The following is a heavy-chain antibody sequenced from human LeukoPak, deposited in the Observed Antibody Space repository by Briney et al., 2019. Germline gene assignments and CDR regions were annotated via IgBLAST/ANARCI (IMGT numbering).Heavy chain of an antibody. V-gene: IGHV3-23*01. Sequence: GGSLRLSCAASVFTCRSYAMSWVRQAPGKGLEWVSAISATGGSTYYADSVKGRFTISRDNSKNTLYLQMNSLRAEDTAVYYCAKGGLPAAPNYDYCAMDVWGQGTTVTVSS. D-gene: IGHD2-2*01. CDR2: ISATGGST. CDR1: VFTCRSYA. J-gene: IGHJ6*02. CDR3: AKGGLPAAPNYDYCAMDV.